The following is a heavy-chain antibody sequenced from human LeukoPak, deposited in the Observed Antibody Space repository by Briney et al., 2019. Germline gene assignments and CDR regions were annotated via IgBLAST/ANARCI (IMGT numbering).Heavy chain of an antibody. CDR1: GFTFSSYS. Sequence: GGSLRLSCAASGFTFSSYSMNWVRQAPGKGLEWVSYISSSSSTIYYADSVKGRFTISRDNAKNSRYLQMNSLRAEDTAVYYCAREGYYYDSSGYYFPSDYWGQGTLVTVSS. CDR2: ISSSSSTI. CDR3: AREGYYYDSSGYYFPSDY. D-gene: IGHD3-22*01. J-gene: IGHJ4*02. V-gene: IGHV3-48*01.